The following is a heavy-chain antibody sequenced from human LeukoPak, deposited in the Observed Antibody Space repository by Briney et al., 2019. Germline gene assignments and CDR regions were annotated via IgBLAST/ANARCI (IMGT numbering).Heavy chain of an antibody. CDR3: AREESSSWGGAFDI. D-gene: IGHD6-6*01. J-gene: IGHJ3*02. Sequence: SETLSLTCTVSGGSISSGSYSWSWIRQPAGKGLEWIGRIYTSGSTNYNPSLKSRVTISVDTSKNQFSLKLSSVTAADTAVYYCAREESSSWGGAFDIWGQGTMVTVSS. V-gene: IGHV4-61*02. CDR2: IYTSGST. CDR1: GGSISSGSYS.